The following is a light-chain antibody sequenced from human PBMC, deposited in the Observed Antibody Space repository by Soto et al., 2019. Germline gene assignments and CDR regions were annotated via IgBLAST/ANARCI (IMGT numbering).Light chain of an antibody. CDR1: PDISNH. V-gene: IGKV1-33*01. J-gene: IGKJ3*01. CDR3: QKHDGVPL. Sequence: DIQLTQSPSSLSASVGDRVTITCQASPDISNHLNWYQQKPGKAPNLLIYDASDLETGVPSRFSGGGSGTFFSFSINSLQPEYIATYYCQKHDGVPLFGPGTKVEIK. CDR2: DAS.